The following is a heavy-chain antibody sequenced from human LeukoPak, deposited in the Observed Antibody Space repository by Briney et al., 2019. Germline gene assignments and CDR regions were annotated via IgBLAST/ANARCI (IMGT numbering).Heavy chain of an antibody. V-gene: IGHV3-48*03. CDR3: ARGRWFDP. CDR2: ISGSGSTI. CDR1: GFTFSIYE. J-gene: IGHJ5*02. Sequence: GGSLRLSCAASGFTFSIYEMNWVRQAPGKGLERVSFISGSGSTIHFADSVKGRFTISRDNAKNSLYLQMNSLRGEDTAVYYCARGRWFDPWGQGTLVTVSS.